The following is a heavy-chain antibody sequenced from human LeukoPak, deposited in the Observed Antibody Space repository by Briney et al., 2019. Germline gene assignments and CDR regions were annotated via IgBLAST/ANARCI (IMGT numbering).Heavy chain of an antibody. Sequence: QPGGSLRLSCAASGFTFRSYEMNWVRQPPGKGLEWVSYISSSGSTIYYAASVKGRFTISRDNAKNSLYLQMNSLRAEDTAVYYCARNPSGRQSSGWNYFDYWGQGTLVTVSS. J-gene: IGHJ4*02. CDR2: ISSSGSTI. CDR3: ARNPSGRQSSGWNYFDY. D-gene: IGHD6-19*01. CDR1: GFTFRSYE. V-gene: IGHV3-48*03.